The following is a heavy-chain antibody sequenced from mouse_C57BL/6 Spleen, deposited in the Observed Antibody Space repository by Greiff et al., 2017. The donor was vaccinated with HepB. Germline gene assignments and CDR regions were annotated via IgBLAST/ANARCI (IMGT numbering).Heavy chain of an antibody. CDR2: IYPGDGDT. CDR1: GYAFSSSW. Sequence: VQLQQSGPELVKPGASVKISCKASGYAFSSSWMNWVKQRPGKGLEWIGRIYPGDGDTNYNGKFKGKATLTADKSSSTAYMQLSSLTSEDSAVYFCARWGYSRGAVDYWGQGTRLTVSS. CDR3: ARWGYSRGAVDY. V-gene: IGHV1-82*01. D-gene: IGHD2-5*01. J-gene: IGHJ4*01.